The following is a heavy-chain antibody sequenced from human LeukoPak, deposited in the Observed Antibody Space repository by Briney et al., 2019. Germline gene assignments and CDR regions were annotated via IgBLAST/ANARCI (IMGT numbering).Heavy chain of an antibody. CDR1: GGSISSYY. J-gene: IGHJ5*02. V-gene: IGHV4-59*08. CDR3: ARGAQGSGHRFDP. Sequence: SETLSLTCTVSGGSISSYYWSWIRQPPGKGLEWIGYIYYSGSTNYNPSLKSRVTISVDTSKNQFSLKLSSVTAADTAVYYCARGAQGSGHRFDPWGQGTLVTVSS. CDR2: IYYSGST. D-gene: IGHD3-10*01.